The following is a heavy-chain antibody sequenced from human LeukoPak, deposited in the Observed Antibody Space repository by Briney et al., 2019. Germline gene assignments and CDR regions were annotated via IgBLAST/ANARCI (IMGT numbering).Heavy chain of an antibody. J-gene: IGHJ6*03. V-gene: IGHV4-30-2*01. Sequence: PSETLSLTCTVSGGSISSGGYYWSWIRQPPGKGLEWIGYIYHSGSTYYNPSLKSRVTISVDRSKNQFSLKLSSVTAADTAVYYCARQLGDYDLGAYYYYMDVWGKGTTVTVSS. CDR3: ARQLGDYDLGAYYYYMDV. D-gene: IGHD3-3*01. CDR1: GGSISSGGYY. CDR2: IYHSGST.